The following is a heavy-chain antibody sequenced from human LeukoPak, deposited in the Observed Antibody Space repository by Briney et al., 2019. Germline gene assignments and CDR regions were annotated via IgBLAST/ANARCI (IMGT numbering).Heavy chain of an antibody. J-gene: IGHJ4*02. Sequence: GGSLRLSCAASGCTFSSYAMSWVRQAPGKGLEWVSAISGSGGSTYYADSVKGRFTISRDNSKNTLYLQMNSLRAEDTAVYYCALGGSSTSCYYWGQGTLVTVSS. CDR2: ISGSGGST. D-gene: IGHD2-2*01. V-gene: IGHV3-23*01. CDR1: GCTFSSYA. CDR3: ALGGSSTSCYY.